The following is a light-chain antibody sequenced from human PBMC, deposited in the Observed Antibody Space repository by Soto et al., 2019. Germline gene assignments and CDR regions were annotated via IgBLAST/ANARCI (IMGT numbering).Light chain of an antibody. CDR3: SSYSGSDNYVV. CDR2: EVI. J-gene: IGLJ3*02. CDR1: GSDIGGYNF. Sequence: QSALTQPPSASGSPGQSVTISCAGTGSDIGGYNFVSLYQQHPGKAPKLMIYEVIKRPSGVPDRFSGSTSGNTAFLTVAGLHEEDEAEYYWSSYSGSDNYVVFGGGTKLTVL. V-gene: IGLV2-8*01.